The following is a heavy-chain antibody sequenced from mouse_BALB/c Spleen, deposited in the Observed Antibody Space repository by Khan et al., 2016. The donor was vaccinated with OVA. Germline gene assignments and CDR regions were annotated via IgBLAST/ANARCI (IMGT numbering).Heavy chain of an antibody. J-gene: IGHJ2*01. CDR3: ARTARIKY. D-gene: IGHD1-2*01. CDR2: IGYSGST. Sequence: EVQLVESGPGLVKPSQSLSLTCTVTGYSITSGYGWTWIRQFPGNKLEWMGYIGYSGSTNYNPSLKSRISITRDTSKNQFFLQLNSVTTEDTATYYCARTARIKYWGQGTTLTVSS. CDR1: GYSITSGYG. V-gene: IGHV3-1*02.